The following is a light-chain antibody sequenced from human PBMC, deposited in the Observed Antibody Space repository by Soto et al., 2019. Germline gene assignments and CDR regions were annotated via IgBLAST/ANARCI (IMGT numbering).Light chain of an antibody. CDR2: GAS. Sequence: EIVLTQSPGTLSLFPGERATLSCRASQSVTSSYLAWYQQKPGQAPRLLIYGASTRATGIPARFSGSGSGTEFTLTISSLQSEDFAVYYCQQYNNWPLTFGGGTKVDIK. J-gene: IGKJ4*01. V-gene: IGKV3-15*01. CDR1: QSVTSSY. CDR3: QQYNNWPLT.